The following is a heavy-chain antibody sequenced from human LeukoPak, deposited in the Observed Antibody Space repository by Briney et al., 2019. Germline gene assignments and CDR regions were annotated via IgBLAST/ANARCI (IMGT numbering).Heavy chain of an antibody. CDR3: ARLKSLRYFDWLLSAQHITPETTLDY. J-gene: IGHJ4*02. D-gene: IGHD3-9*01. Sequence: SETLSLTCTVSGGSISSGSYYWSWIRQPAGKGLEWIGRIYTSGSTNYNPSLKSRVTISVDTSKNQFSLKLSSVTAADTAVYYCARLKSLRYFDWLLSAQHITPETTLDYWAREPWSPSPQ. V-gene: IGHV4-61*02. CDR2: IYTSGST. CDR1: GGSISSGSYY.